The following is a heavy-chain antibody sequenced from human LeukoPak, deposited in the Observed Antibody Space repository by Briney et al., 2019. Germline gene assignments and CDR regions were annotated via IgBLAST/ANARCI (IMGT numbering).Heavy chain of an antibody. V-gene: IGHV3-23*01. J-gene: IGHJ4*02. Sequence: GGSLRLSCAASGFTFSSYAMSWVRQAPGKGLEWVSAISGSGGSTYYADSVKGRFTISRDNSKNTLYLQVNSLRAEDTAVYYCAKHRLGYYGSGSYYDYWGQGTLVTVSS. CDR1: GFTFSSYA. D-gene: IGHD3-10*01. CDR3: AKHRLGYYGSGSYYDY. CDR2: ISGSGGST.